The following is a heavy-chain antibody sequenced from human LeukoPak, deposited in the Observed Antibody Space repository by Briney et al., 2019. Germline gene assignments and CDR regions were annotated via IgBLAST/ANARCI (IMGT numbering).Heavy chain of an antibody. Sequence: SETLSLTCAVYGGSFSGYYWSWIRQPPGKGLEWIGEINHSGSTNYNPSLKSRVTISVDTSKNQFSLKLSPVTAADTAVYYCAREAPVTDDAFDIWGQGTMVTVSS. V-gene: IGHV4-34*01. D-gene: IGHD4-17*01. CDR3: AREAPVTDDAFDI. J-gene: IGHJ3*02. CDR1: GGSFSGYY. CDR2: INHSGST.